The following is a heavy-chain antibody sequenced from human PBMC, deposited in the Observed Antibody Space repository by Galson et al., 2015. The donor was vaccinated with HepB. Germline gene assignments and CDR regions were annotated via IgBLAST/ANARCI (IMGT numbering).Heavy chain of an antibody. CDR2: ISYDGSKK. CDR1: GFTFSNYG. D-gene: IGHD3-3*01. J-gene: IGHJ4*02. V-gene: IGHV3-30*18. CDR3: AKDHLEWPKNYFDY. Sequence: SLRLSCAASGFTFSNYGIHWVRQAPGKGLEWVGVISYDGSKKYYADSVKGRFTISRDNSKNTLYLQMNSLRVEDTAVFYCAKDHLEWPKNYFDYWGQGTLVTVSS.